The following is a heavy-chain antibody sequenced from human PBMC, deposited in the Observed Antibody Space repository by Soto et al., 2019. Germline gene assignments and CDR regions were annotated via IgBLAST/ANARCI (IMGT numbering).Heavy chain of an antibody. CDR1: GGTFGSYA. CDR2: IIPIPGTA. Sequence: QVQLVQSGAEVKKPGSSVKVSCKASGGTFGSYAISWVRQAPGQGLEWMGGIIPIPGTANYAQKFQGRVTRAADESTSTADMELRSLRSEDTAVYYCARSQGSTTSLEIYYYYYYGMDVWGQGTTVTVSS. J-gene: IGHJ6*02. V-gene: IGHV1-69*01. D-gene: IGHD2-2*01. CDR3: ARSQGSTTSLEIYYYYYYGMDV.